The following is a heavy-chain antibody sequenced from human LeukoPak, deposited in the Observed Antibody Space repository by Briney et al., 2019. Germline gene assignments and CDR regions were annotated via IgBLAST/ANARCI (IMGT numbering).Heavy chain of an antibody. D-gene: IGHD3-16*01. Sequence: GSVTVSCKASGYTFTGYYMHGVRQARGQGLEWMGWINPNSGGTNFAQKFQGRVTMTRDTSISTAYMELSGLRSDDTAVYYCARGGFYYYYMDVWGKGTTVTVSS. CDR3: ARGGFYYYYMDV. CDR1: GYTFTGYY. V-gene: IGHV1-2*02. J-gene: IGHJ6*03. CDR2: INPNSGGT.